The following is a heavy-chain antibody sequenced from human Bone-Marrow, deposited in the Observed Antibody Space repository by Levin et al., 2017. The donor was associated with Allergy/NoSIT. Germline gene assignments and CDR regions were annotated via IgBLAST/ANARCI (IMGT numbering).Heavy chain of an antibody. CDR3: ARDRSGSYPWYYDYGMDV. Sequence: GGSLRLSCAASGFTFSSYSMNWVRQAPGKGLEWVSSISSSSSYIYYADSVKGRFTISRDNAKNSLYLQMNSLRAEDTAVYYCARDRSGSYPWYYDYGMDVWGQGTTVTVSS. CDR2: ISSSSSYI. CDR1: GFTFSSYS. V-gene: IGHV3-21*01. J-gene: IGHJ6*02. D-gene: IGHD1-26*01.